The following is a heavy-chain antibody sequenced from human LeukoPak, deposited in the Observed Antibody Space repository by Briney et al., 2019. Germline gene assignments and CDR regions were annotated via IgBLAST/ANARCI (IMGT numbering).Heavy chain of an antibody. J-gene: IGHJ6*02. Sequence: ASVKVSCKASGYTFTSYDINWVRQATGQGLERMGWMNPNSGNTGYAQKFQGRVTMTRNTSISTAYMELSSLRSEDTAVYYCARGSRYTPHGDVWGQGTTVTVSS. D-gene: IGHD5-12*01. CDR1: GYTFTSYD. V-gene: IGHV1-8*01. CDR3: ARGSRYTPHGDV. CDR2: MNPNSGNT.